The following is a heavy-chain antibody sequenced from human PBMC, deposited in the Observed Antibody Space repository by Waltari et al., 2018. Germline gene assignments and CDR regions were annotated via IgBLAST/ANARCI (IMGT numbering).Heavy chain of an antibody. D-gene: IGHD6-19*01. J-gene: IGHJ4*02. V-gene: IGHV1-2*06. CDR2: INPNSGGT. Sequence: QVQLVQSGAEVKKPGASVKVSCKASGYTFTGYYMHWVRQAPGQGLEWMGRINPNSGGTNHAQKFQGRVTMTRDTSISTAYMELSRLRSDDTAVYYCARSRYSSGWFPIAPLDYWGQGTLVTVSS. CDR3: ARSRYSSGWFPIAPLDY. CDR1: GYTFTGYY.